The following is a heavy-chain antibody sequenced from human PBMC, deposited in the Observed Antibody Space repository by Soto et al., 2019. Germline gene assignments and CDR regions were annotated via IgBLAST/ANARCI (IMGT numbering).Heavy chain of an antibody. CDR2: IGPESGAT. CDR3: AKGRGDTALVSGFFYYGLDV. J-gene: IGHJ6*02. D-gene: IGHD5-18*01. V-gene: IGHV1-2*02. CDR1: GYTFTGHY. Sequence: ASVKVSCKASGYTFTGHYIHWVRQAPEQGPEWMGEIGPESGATRYAQRFQGRVTMTRDMSITTVYMELNNLSPDDTAVYYCAKGRGDTALVSGFFYYGLDVWGQGTTVTVSS.